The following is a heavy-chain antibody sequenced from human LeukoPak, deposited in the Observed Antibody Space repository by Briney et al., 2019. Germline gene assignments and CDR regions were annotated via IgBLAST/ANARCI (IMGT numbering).Heavy chain of an antibody. CDR3: AKARGLIGGAFDI. CDR1: GFTFDDYI. Sequence: GGSLRLSCAASGFTFDDYIMHWVRQAPGKGLEWVSLISWDGDTTYYADSVKGRFTISRDNSKNSLYLLMNSLTTEDTALYYCAKARGLIGGAFDIWGRGTMVTVSS. J-gene: IGHJ3*02. CDR2: ISWDGDTT. D-gene: IGHD3-22*01. V-gene: IGHV3-43*01.